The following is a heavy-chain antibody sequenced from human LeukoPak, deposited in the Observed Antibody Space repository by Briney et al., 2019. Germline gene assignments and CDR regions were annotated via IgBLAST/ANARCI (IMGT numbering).Heavy chain of an antibody. CDR2: MNPNSGNT. CDR3: ARGSSMVRGVSDY. Sequence: GASVKVSCKASGYTFTSYDNNWVRQATGQGHEWMGLMNPNSGNTSYAQKVQGRVTITRNTSISTAYMELSSLRSEDTAVYYCARGSSMVRGVSDYWGQGALVTVSS. V-gene: IGHV1-8*03. J-gene: IGHJ4*02. CDR1: GYTFTSYD. D-gene: IGHD3-10*01.